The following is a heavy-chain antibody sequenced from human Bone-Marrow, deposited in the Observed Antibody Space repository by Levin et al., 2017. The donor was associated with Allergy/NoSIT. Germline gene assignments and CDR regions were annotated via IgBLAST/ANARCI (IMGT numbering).Heavy chain of an antibody. CDR1: GFTFSSYG. V-gene: IGHV3-30*18. J-gene: IGHJ6*02. CDR2: ISYDGSNK. Sequence: PGGSLRLSCAASGFTFSSYGMHWVRQAPGKGLEWVAVISYDGSNKYYADSVKGRFTISRDNSKNTLYLQMNSLRAEDTAVYYCAKDGLYGHTGYYYGMDGWGQGTTVTVSS. D-gene: IGHD4-17*01. CDR3: AKDGLYGHTGYYYGMDG.